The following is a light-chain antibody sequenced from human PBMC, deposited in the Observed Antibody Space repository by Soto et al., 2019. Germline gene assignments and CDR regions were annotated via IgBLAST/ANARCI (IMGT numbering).Light chain of an antibody. CDR1: QSVSSY. CDR3: QQRSNWPPMYT. V-gene: IGKV3-11*01. Sequence: EIVLTQSPATLSLSPGERATLSCRASQSVSSYLAWYQQKPGQAPRLLIYDASNRATGIPARFSGSGSGPDFTLTISSLEPEDLAVYYCQQRSNWPPMYTFGQGTKREIK. J-gene: IGKJ2*01. CDR2: DAS.